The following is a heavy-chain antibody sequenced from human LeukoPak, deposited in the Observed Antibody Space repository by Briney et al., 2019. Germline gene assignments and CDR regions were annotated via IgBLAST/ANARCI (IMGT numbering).Heavy chain of an antibody. CDR2: FDPEDGET. CDR1: GYTLTELS. CDR3: ATANFWSGKLYYFDY. D-gene: IGHD3-3*01. J-gene: IGHJ4*02. V-gene: IGHV1-24*01. Sequence: ASVKVSCKVSGYTLTELSMHWVRQAPGKGLEWMGGFDPEDGETIYAQKFQGRVTMTEDTSTDTAYMELSSLRSEDTAVYYCATANFWSGKLYYFDYWGQGTLVTVSS.